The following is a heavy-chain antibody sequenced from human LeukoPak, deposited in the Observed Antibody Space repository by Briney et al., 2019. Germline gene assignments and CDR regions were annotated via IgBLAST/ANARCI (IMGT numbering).Heavy chain of an antibody. D-gene: IGHD3-10*01. Sequence: PGGSLRLSCAASGFTFSNAWMSWVRQAPGKGLEWVGCIKTKTDGGTTDYAAPVKGRYTISRDDSKNTLYLQMNSLKTEDTAVYYCTTVPPMVRGVIIEFDYWGQGTLVTVSS. J-gene: IGHJ4*02. CDR1: GFTFSNAW. CDR3: TTVPPMVRGVIIEFDY. V-gene: IGHV3-15*01. CDR2: IKTKTDGGTT.